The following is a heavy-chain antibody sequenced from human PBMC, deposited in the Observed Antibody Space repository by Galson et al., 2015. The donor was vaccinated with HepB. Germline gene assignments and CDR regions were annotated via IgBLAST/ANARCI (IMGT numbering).Heavy chain of an antibody. CDR3: AKNLAVADSEYFQH. CDR2: ISGSGGST. Sequence: SLRLSCAASGFTFSSYAMSWVRQAPGKGLEWVSAISGSGGSTDCADSVKGRFTISRDNSKNTLYMQMNSLGAEDTAVYYCAKNLAVADSEYFQHWGQGTLVTVSS. J-gene: IGHJ1*01. V-gene: IGHV3-23*01. D-gene: IGHD6-19*01. CDR1: GFTFSSYA.